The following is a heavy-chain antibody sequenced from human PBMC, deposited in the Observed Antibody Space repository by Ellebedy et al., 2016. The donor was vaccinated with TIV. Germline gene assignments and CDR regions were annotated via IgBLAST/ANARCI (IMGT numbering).Heavy chain of an antibody. CDR1: GFPFSSYV. CDR2: VSSGSGTK. D-gene: IGHD3-10*01. J-gene: IGHJ4*02. V-gene: IGHV3-48*01. CDR3: ASLRGSGTFTFDY. Sequence: GESLKISCAASGFPFSSYVMNWVRQAPGKGLEWVAYVSSGSGTKYYADSVKGRFTVSRDNDKKSVYLQMDRLIVEDTAVYYCASLRGSGTFTFDYWGLGTVVTVSS.